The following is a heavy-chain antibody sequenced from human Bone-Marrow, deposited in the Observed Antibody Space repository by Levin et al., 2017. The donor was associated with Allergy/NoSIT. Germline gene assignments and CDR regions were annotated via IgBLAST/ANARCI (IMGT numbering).Heavy chain of an antibody. CDR2: IYYSGNT. J-gene: IGHJ4*02. CDR3: SREDGYVFDY. CDR1: GGSISTGGFH. D-gene: IGHD5-24*01. Sequence: PSQTLSLTCSLSGGSISTGGFHWSWVRQRPGKGLEWIGYIYYSGNTYYNPSLQSRLSISIDTSKNQFSLRLTSVTAADTAVYYCSREDGYVFDYWGQGTLVTVSS. V-gene: IGHV4-31*03.